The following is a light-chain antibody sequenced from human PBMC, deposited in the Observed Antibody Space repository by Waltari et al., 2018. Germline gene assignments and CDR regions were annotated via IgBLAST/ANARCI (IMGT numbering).Light chain of an antibody. CDR1: QNIYTN. J-gene: IGKJ1*01. CDR2: AAS. CDR3: QHYSENPRT. V-gene: IGKV1-6*02. Sequence: IQMTQSPSVLSASVGDRLTISCRSSQNIYTNLAWYQQRPGKAPILLIYAASLLKSGVPFHFSGSGSGTDFTLTISRLQPEDSAIYYCQHYSENPRTFGQGTKVEI.